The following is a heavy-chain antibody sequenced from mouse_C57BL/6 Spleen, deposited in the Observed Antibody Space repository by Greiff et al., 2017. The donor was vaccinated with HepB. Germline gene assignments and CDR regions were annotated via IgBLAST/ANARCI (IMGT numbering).Heavy chain of an antibody. J-gene: IGHJ1*03. CDR1: GYTFTSYW. CDR2: IDPSDSYT. Sequence: VQLQQPGAELVMPGASVKLSCKASGYTFTSYWMHWVKQRPGQGLEWIGEIDPSDSYTNYNQKFKGKSTLTVDKSSSTAYMQLSSLTSEDSAVYYCARTTTVVARGWYFDVWGTGTTVTVSS. CDR3: ARTTTVVARGWYFDV. V-gene: IGHV1-69*01. D-gene: IGHD1-1*01.